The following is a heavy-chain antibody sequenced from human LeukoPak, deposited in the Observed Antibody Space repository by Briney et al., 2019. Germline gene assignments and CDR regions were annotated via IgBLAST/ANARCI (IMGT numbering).Heavy chain of an antibody. CDR3: ARPIYGDYGMDV. V-gene: IGHV4-34*01. D-gene: IGHD4-17*01. CDR2: INHSGST. J-gene: IGHJ6*02. CDR1: GGSFSGYY. Sequence: SETLSLTCAVYGGSFSGYYWSWIRQPPGKGLEWIGEINHSGSTNYNPSLKSRVTISVDTSKNQFSLKLSSVTAADTAVYYCARPIYGDYGMDVWGQGTTVTVSS.